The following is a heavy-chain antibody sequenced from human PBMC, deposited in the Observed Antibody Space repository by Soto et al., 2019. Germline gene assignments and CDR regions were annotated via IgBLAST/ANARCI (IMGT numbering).Heavy chain of an antibody. J-gene: IGHJ4*02. CDR1: GGSFSSYT. V-gene: IGHV1-69*06. Sequence: QVQLVQSGAEVKKPGSSVTVSCKASGGSFSSYTFSWVRRAPGRGLEWMGGIIPLFGTTNYAQRFQGRVTITADKSTSTAYMEVSSLKSEDMAVYYCVRGIRSGYSYGPIDSWGQGTLVTVSS. CDR2: IIPLFGTT. D-gene: IGHD5-18*01. CDR3: VRGIRSGYSYGPIDS.